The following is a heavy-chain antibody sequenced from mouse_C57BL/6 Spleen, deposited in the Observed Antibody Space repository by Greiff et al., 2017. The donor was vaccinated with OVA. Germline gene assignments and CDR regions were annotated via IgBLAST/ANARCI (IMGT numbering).Heavy chain of an antibody. Sequence: VESGGGLVKPGGSLKLSCAASGFTFSSYTMSWVRQTPEKRLEWVATISGGGGNTYYPDSVKGRFTISRDNAKNTLYLQMSSLRSEDTALYYCGRQGAWFAYWGQGTLVTVSA. J-gene: IGHJ3*01. CDR3: GRQGAWFAY. CDR2: ISGGGGNT. CDR1: GFTFSSYT. V-gene: IGHV5-9*01.